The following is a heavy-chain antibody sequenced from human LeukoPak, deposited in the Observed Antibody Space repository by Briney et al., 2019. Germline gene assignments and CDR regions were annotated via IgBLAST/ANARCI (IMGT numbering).Heavy chain of an antibody. CDR2: INPNSGGT. V-gene: IGHV1-2*02. CDR3: ARSRYSSSSPGGY. CDR1: GYTFTGYY. J-gene: IGHJ4*02. Sequence: ASVKVSCEASGYTFTGYYMHWVRQAPGQGLEWMGWINPNSGGTNYAQKFQGRVTMTRDTSISTAYMKLSRLRSDDTAVYYCARSRYSSSSPGGYWGQGTLVTVSS. D-gene: IGHD6-6*01.